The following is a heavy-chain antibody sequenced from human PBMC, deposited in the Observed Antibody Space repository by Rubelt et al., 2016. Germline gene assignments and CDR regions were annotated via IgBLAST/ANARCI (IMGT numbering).Heavy chain of an antibody. V-gene: IGHV1-3*01. CDR3: VRDGRVFEYYFGF. D-gene: IGHD3-10*01. Sequence: QVQLLQSGAEVQKPGASVKVSCKASGYTLTSYAMHWVRQAPGQRLEWMGRINAGYGDTKYSQQFQGRVTITRDTSAGTVSMELSSLRSEETAVDYCVRDGRVFEYYFGFWGQGTLVTVSS. CDR2: INAGYGDT. J-gene: IGHJ4*02. CDR1: GYTLTSYA.